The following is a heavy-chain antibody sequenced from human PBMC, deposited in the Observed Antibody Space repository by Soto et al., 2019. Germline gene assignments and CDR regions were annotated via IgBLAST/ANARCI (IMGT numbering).Heavy chain of an antibody. Sequence: GGSLRLSCTASGFTFSSYAMSWVRQAPGKGLEWVSAISGSGGSTYYADSVKGRFTISRDNSKNTLYLQMNSLRAEDTAVYYCAKDPPSSGSILAYFDYWGQGTLVTVSS. V-gene: IGHV3-23*01. J-gene: IGHJ4*02. D-gene: IGHD6-19*01. CDR3: AKDPPSSGSILAYFDY. CDR2: ISGSGGST. CDR1: GFTFSSYA.